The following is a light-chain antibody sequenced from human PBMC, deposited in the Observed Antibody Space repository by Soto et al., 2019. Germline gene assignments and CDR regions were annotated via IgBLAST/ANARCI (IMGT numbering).Light chain of an antibody. CDR3: LQKYFYPFT. Sequence: EIVLTQSPVTLSVSPGDRVTLSCRASQSVDINLAWYQQRAGQAPRLLVYGASTKATDMPGRFSGRGSGTEFTLTISSLQPEDFATYYCLQKYFYPFTFGPGTKVDIK. CDR2: GAS. CDR1: QSVDIN. V-gene: IGKV3-15*01. J-gene: IGKJ3*01.